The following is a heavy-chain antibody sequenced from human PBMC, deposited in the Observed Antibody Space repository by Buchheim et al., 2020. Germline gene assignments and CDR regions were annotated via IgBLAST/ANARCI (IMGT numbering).Heavy chain of an antibody. J-gene: IGHJ5*02. V-gene: IGHV2-5*02. Sequence: QITLKESGPTLVKPTQTLTLTCTFSGFSLSTSGVGVGWICQPPGKALEWLALIYWDDDKRYSPSLKSRLTITKDTSKNQLDLTMTNMDPVDTATYYCAHRLDDFWSGYYQDNWFDPWGQGTL. D-gene: IGHD3-3*01. CDR1: GFSLSTSGVG. CDR2: IYWDDDK. CDR3: AHRLDDFWSGYYQDNWFDP.